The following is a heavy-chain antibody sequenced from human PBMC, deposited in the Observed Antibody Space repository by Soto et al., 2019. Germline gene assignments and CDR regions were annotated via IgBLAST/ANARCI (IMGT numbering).Heavy chain of an antibody. CDR2: INHSGST. CDR3: AREYYYDSSGYYYYYYGMDV. D-gene: IGHD3-22*01. V-gene: IGHV4-34*01. CDR1: GGSFSGYY. J-gene: IGHJ6*02. Sequence: QVQLQQWGAGLLKPSETLSLTCAVYGGSFSGYYWSWIRQPPGKGLEWIGEINHSGSTNYNPSLKSRVTISVDTSKNQFSLKLSSVTAADTAVHYCAREYYYDSSGYYYYYYGMDVWGQGTTVTVSS.